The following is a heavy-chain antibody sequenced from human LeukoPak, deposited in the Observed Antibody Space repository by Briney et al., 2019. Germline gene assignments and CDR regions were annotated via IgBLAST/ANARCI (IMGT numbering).Heavy chain of an antibody. V-gene: IGHV4-4*07. CDR1: GGSISSFY. CDR2: IYISGTT. D-gene: IGHD3-10*01. Sequence: SETLSLTCTVSGGSISSFYWSWIRQPAGKGLEWIGRIYISGTTNYNPSLKSRVTMSVDSSKNQFSLKLSSVTAADTAVYYCARVHYGSNYFDYWGQGTLVTVSS. CDR3: ARVHYGSNYFDY. J-gene: IGHJ4*02.